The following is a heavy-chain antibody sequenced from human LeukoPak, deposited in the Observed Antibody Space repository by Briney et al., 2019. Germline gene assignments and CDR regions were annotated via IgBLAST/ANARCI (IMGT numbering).Heavy chain of an antibody. Sequence: SERLSLTCTVSGGSISSSTYYWGWIRQPPGRGLEWIGSFYYSGSTYYNPSLKTRGTISVDTSKNQFSLKVSSVTAADTAVYYCARQAPRYSGYDRILHFDPWGQGTLVTVSS. J-gene: IGHJ5*02. CDR1: GGSISSSTYY. CDR3: ARQAPRYSGYDRILHFDP. D-gene: IGHD5-12*01. CDR2: FYYSGST. V-gene: IGHV4-39*01.